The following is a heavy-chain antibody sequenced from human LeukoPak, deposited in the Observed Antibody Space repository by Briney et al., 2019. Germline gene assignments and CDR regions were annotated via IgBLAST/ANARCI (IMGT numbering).Heavy chain of an antibody. J-gene: IGHJ4*02. D-gene: IGHD4-17*01. CDR3: ARNDYGDYFY. V-gene: IGHV1-69*06. Sequence: ASVKVSCKASGGTFSSYAISWVRQAPGQGLEWMGGIIPIFGTANYAQKFEGRVTITADKSTSTAYMELSSLRSEDTAVYYCARNDYGDYFYWGQGTLVTVSS. CDR1: GGTFSSYA. CDR2: IIPIFGTA.